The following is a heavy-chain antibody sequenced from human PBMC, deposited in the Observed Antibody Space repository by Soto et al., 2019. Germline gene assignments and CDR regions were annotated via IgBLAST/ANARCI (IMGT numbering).Heavy chain of an antibody. V-gene: IGHV1-69*02. J-gene: IGHJ5*02. CDR1: GGTFSSYT. D-gene: IGHD2-21*02. CDR3: ARGNGDCRDWFDP. Sequence: QVQLVQSGAEVKKPGSSVKVSCKASGGTFSSYTISWVRQAPGQGLEWMRRIIPILGIANYAQKFQGRVTITADKSTSTAYMELSSLRSEDTAVYYCARGNGDCRDWFDPWGQGTLVTVSS. CDR2: IIPILGIA.